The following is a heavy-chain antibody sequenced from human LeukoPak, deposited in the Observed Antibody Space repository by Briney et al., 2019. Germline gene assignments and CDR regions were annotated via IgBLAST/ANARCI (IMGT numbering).Heavy chain of an antibody. CDR2: SSAYNGNT. J-gene: IGHJ6*02. CDR1: GYTFTSYG. Sequence: GASVKVSCKASGYTFTSYGISWVRLAPGQGLEWMGCSSAYNGNTNYAQKLQGRVTMTTDTSTSTAYMELRSLRSDDTAVYYCARDGYCSGGSCPRGYYYGMDVWGQGTTVTVSS. CDR3: ARDGYCSGGSCPRGYYYGMDV. V-gene: IGHV1-18*01. D-gene: IGHD2-15*01.